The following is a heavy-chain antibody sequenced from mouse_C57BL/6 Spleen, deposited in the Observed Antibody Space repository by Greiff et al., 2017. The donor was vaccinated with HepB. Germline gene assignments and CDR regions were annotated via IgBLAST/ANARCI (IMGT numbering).Heavy chain of an antibody. D-gene: IGHD1-1*01. CDR1: GYTFTSYW. J-gene: IGHJ4*01. CDR3: ARRSGGFGSSYEGAMDY. Sequence: QVQLKESGAELAKPGASVKLSCKASGYTFTSYWMHWVNQRPGQGLEWIGYINPSSGYTKYNQKFKDKATLTADKSSSTAYMQLSSLTYEDSAVYYCARRSGGFGSSYEGAMDYWGQGTSVTVSS. V-gene: IGHV1-7*01. CDR2: INPSSGYT.